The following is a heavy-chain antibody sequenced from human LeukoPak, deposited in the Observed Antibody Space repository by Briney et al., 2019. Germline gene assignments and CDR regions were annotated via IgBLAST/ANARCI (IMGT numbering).Heavy chain of an antibody. Sequence: SVKVSCKASGGTFNSYAISWVRQAPGQGLEWMGGIIPIFGTANYAQKFQGRVTITADKSTSTAYMELSSLRSEDTAVYYCARDEMRSIGGSHGGYYFDYWGQGTLVTVSS. CDR2: IIPIFGTA. D-gene: IGHD3-16*01. CDR3: ARDEMRSIGGSHGGYYFDY. CDR1: GGTFNSYA. J-gene: IGHJ4*02. V-gene: IGHV1-69*06.